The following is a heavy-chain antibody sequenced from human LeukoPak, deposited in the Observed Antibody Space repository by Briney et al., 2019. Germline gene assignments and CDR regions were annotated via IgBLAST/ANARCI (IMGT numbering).Heavy chain of an antibody. Sequence: PGGSLRLSCAASGFTFSSYSMNWVRLAPGKGLEWVSYISSSGSTIYYADSVKGRFTISRDNAKNSLYLQMNSLRAEDTAVYYCARANGVRVTIFGVPYYYYMDVWGKGTTVTVSS. J-gene: IGHJ6*03. CDR2: ISSSGSTI. D-gene: IGHD3-3*01. CDR1: GFTFSSYS. CDR3: ARANGVRVTIFGVPYYYYMDV. V-gene: IGHV3-48*04.